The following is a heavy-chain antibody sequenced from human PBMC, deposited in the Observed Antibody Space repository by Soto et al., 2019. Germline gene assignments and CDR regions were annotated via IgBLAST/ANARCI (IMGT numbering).Heavy chain of an antibody. CDR3: ARHRVPAAMIVVVIIGQTNYYFDY. Sequence: PSETLSLTCTVSGGSISSSSYYWGWIRQPPGKGLEWIGSIYYSGSTYYNPSLKSRVTISVDTSKNQFSLKLSSVTAADTAVYYCARHRVPAAMIVVVIIGQTNYYFDYWGQGTLVTVSS. CDR2: IYYSGST. J-gene: IGHJ4*02. D-gene: IGHD3-22*01. CDR1: GGSISSSSYY. V-gene: IGHV4-39*01.